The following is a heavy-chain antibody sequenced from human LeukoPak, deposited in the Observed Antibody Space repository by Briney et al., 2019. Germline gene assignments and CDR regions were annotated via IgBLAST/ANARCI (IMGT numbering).Heavy chain of an antibody. Sequence: ASVEVSCKASGYTFTGYYMHWVRQAPGQGLEWMGRINPNSGGTNYAQKFQGRVTMTRDTSISTAYMELSRLRSDDTAVYYCARDSEAYYDFWSGHPGNWFDPWGQGTLVTVSS. J-gene: IGHJ5*02. V-gene: IGHV1-2*06. D-gene: IGHD3-3*01. CDR3: ARDSEAYYDFWSGHPGNWFDP. CDR2: INPNSGGT. CDR1: GYTFTGYY.